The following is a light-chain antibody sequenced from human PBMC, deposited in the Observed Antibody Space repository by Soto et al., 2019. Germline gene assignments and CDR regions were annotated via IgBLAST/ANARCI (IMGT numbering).Light chain of an antibody. V-gene: IGLV1-40*01. Sequence: QSVLTQPPSVSGAPGQRVTISCTGSSSKIGAGYDVHWYQQLPGTAPKLLIYGDNNRPSGVPDRFSGSKSGTSASLAITGRQAEDEADYYCQSYDSSLSAWVFGGGTKLTVL. J-gene: IGLJ3*02. CDR2: GDN. CDR1: SSKIGAGYD. CDR3: QSYDSSLSAWV.